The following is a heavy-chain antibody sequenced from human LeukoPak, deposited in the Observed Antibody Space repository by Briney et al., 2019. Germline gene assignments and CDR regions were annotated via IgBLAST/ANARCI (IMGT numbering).Heavy chain of an antibody. V-gene: IGHV3-30*03. D-gene: IGHD2-2*01. J-gene: IGHJ6*03. CDR2: ISYDGIDK. Sequence: PGGSLRLSCAASGFTFSSYSMNWVRQAPGKGLEWVAAISYDGIDKLYADSVKGRFTISRDNVRKTLYLQMDSLRAEDTAVYFCARDRGFCSGTSCAYIYYYMDVWGNGTTASVSS. CDR1: GFTFSSYS. CDR3: ARDRGFCSGTSCAYIYYYMDV.